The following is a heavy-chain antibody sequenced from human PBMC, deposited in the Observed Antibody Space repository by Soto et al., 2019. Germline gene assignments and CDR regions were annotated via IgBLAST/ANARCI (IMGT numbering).Heavy chain of an antibody. CDR2: ISDSGTKT. CDR1: GFSITDYA. V-gene: IGHV3-23*01. CDR3: AKDGIRKDDY. J-gene: IGHJ4*02. Sequence: GESLKISCSASGFSITDYAMSWVRQAPGKGLEWVSSISDSGTKTFYGDSVKGRFAISRDTSKNTVYMQMNNLRAEDTALYYCAKDGIRKDDYWGQGTVVTVSS.